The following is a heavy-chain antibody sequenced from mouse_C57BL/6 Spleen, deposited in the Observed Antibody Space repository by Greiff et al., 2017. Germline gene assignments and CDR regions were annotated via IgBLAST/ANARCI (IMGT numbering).Heavy chain of an antibody. CDR1: GYTFTEYT. CDR3: ERHEEGGEGFAY. D-gene: IGHD2-13*01. J-gene: IGHJ3*01. V-gene: IGHV1-62-2*01. Sequence: VQLQQSGAELVQPGASVKLSCKASGYTFTEYTIHWVKQRSGQGLEWIGWFYPGGGSIKYNEKFKDKATLTADKSTSTVYMELSRVTSEDSAVYFCERHEEGGEGFAYWGQGTLVTVSA. CDR2: FYPGGGSI.